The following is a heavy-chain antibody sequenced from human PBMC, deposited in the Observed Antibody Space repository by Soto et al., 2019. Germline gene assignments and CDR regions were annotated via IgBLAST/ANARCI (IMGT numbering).Heavy chain of an antibody. CDR1: GYSISSGYY. V-gene: IGHV4-38-2*01. D-gene: IGHD3-10*01. CDR2: IYHSGST. J-gene: IGHJ5*02. Sequence: LSLTCAVSGYSISSGYYWGWIRQPPGKGLEWIGSIYHSGSTYYNPSLKSRVTISVDTSKNQFSLKLSTVTAADTAVYYCARVSITMVRGVITPNWFDPWGQGTLVTVSS. CDR3: ARVSITMVRGVITPNWFDP.